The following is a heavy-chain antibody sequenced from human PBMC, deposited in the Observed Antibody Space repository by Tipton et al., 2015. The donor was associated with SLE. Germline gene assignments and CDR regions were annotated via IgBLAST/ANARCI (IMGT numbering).Heavy chain of an antibody. CDR3: ARVRGTYPTDAFDL. J-gene: IGHJ3*01. Sequence: GLVKPSETLSLTCAVYGGSFTSSSYYWAWIRQPPGKGLEWIGYIYYSGSTNYNPSLKSRVTISVDTSKNQFSLKLSSVTAADTAVYYCARVRGTYPTDAFDLWGQGRLVTVSS. D-gene: IGHD1-26*01. CDR2: IYYSGST. CDR1: GGSFTSSSYY. V-gene: IGHV4-61*01.